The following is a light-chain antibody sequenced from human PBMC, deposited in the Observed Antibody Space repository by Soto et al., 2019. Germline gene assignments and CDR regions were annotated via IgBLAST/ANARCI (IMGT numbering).Light chain of an antibody. CDR3: SSYTSSSTWV. J-gene: IGLJ3*02. Sequence: QSALTQPPSVSGSPGQSVTISCTGTSSDVGSYNRVSWHQQPPGTAPKLMIYQVSNRPSGVPDRFSGSKSGNTASLTISGLQAEDEADYYCSSYTSSSTWVFGGGTQLTVL. V-gene: IGLV2-18*02. CDR2: QVS. CDR1: SSDVGSYNR.